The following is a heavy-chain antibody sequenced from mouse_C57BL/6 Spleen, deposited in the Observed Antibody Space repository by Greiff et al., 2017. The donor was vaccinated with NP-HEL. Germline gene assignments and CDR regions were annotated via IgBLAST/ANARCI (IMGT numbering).Heavy chain of an antibody. CDR1: GYTFTSYW. J-gene: IGHJ2*01. CDR2: IHPNSGST. D-gene: IGHD1-1*01. V-gene: IGHV1-64*01. CDR3: ARFLITLGFDY. Sequence: QVQLQQPGAELVKPGASVKLSCKASGYTFTSYWMHWVKQRPGQGLEWIGMIHPNSGSTNYNEKFKSKATLTVDKSSSTAYMQLSSLTSEDSAVYYCARFLITLGFDYWGQGTTLTVSS.